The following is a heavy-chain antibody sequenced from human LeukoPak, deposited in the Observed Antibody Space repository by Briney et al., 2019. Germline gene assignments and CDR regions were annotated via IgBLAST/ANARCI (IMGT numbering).Heavy chain of an antibody. V-gene: IGHV4-39*02. Sequence: SETLSLTCTVSGGSISSSSYYWGWIRQPPGKGLEWIGSIYYSGSTYYNPSLKSRVTISVDTSKNQFSLELSSVTAADTAVYYCARDFRGGYDFWSGYYTPYYFDYWGQGTLVTVSP. CDR1: GGSISSSSYY. CDR2: IYYSGST. J-gene: IGHJ4*02. CDR3: ARDFRGGYDFWSGYYTPYYFDY. D-gene: IGHD3-3*01.